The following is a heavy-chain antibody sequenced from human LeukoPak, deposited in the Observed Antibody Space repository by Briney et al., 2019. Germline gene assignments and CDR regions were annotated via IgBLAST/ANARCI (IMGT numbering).Heavy chain of an antibody. CDR2: ISYDGSNK. CDR3: ARGIPYDSSGYYYGVLDY. V-gene: IGHV3-30-3*01. CDR1: GFTFSSYA. D-gene: IGHD3-22*01. Sequence: GGSLRLSCAASGFTFSSYAMHWVRQAPGKGLEWVAVISYDGSNKYYADYVKGRFTISRDNSKNTLYLQMNSLRAEDTAVYYCARGIPYDSSGYYYGVLDYWGQGTLITVSS. J-gene: IGHJ4*02.